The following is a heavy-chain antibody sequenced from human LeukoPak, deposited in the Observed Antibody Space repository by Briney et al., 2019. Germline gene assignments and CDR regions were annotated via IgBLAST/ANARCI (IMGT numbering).Heavy chain of an antibody. CDR3: AREGFYSESYFDY. V-gene: IGHV1-46*02. J-gene: IGHJ4*02. D-gene: IGHD1-26*01. CDR2: INPSGGST. Sequence: ASVKVSCKASGYTFNGYYMHWVRQAPGQGLEWMGIINPSGGSTTYAQKFQGRVTMTRDTSTSTVYMWLNSLRSEDTAVYYCAREGFYSESYFDYWGQGTLVTVSS. CDR1: GYTFNGYY.